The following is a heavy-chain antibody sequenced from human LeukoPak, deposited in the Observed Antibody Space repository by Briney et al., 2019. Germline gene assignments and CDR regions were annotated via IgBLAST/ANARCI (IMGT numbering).Heavy chain of an antibody. Sequence: PGGSLRLSCAASGFTFSSYAMHWVRQAPGKGLEWVAVIWYDGSNKYSADSVKGRFTISRDNSKNTLYLQMNSLRAEDTAVYYCASAPYGSGTFLDYWGQGTLVTVSS. J-gene: IGHJ4*02. V-gene: IGHV3-33*08. CDR2: IWYDGSNK. CDR3: ASAPYGSGTFLDY. CDR1: GFTFSSYA. D-gene: IGHD3-10*01.